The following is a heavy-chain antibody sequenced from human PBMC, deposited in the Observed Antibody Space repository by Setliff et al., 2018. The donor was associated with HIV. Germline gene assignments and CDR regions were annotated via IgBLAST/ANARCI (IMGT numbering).Heavy chain of an antibody. V-gene: IGHV1-46*03. CDR1: EHHLTTYY. J-gene: IGHJ4*02. CDR3: AGPENSGSRATFLGY. Sequence: ASVKVSCKASEHHLTTYYMHWVRQAPGQGLEWKGTINASGGGTSYAQKFQGRVTMTSDTSTSTVYMELSSLRSEDTAVYYCAGPENSGSRATFLGYWGQGTLVTVSS. D-gene: IGHD1-26*01. CDR2: INASGGGT.